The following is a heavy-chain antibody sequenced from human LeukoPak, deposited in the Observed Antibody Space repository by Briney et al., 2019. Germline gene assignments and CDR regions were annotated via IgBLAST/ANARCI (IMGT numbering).Heavy chain of an antibody. V-gene: IGHV4-59*01. J-gene: IGHJ5*02. CDR1: GDSISSYY. D-gene: IGHD6-6*01. CDR3: ARVVAARGWFDP. CDR2: IYYSGST. Sequence: ASETLSLTCTVSGDSISSYYWSWIRQPPGKGLEWIGYIYYSGSTNYNPSLKSRVTISVDTSKNQFSLKLSSVTAADTAVYYCARVVAARGWFDPWGQGTLVTVSS.